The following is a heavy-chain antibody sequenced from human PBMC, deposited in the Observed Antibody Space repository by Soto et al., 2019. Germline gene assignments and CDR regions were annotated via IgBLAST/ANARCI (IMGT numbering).Heavy chain of an antibody. CDR2: ISYDGNE. J-gene: IGHJ6*02. V-gene: IGHV3-30*18. D-gene: IGHD1-26*01. Sequence: WWSLRLCCVASVFTFTNSGFHWFRQAPGKGLEWVAVISYDGNEYYVDSVKGRFTISRDNSKNTLNLQMNTLRAEDTAVYYCAKGGSKAGMDVWGQGTTVTVSS. CDR3: AKGGSKAGMDV. CDR1: VFTFTNSG.